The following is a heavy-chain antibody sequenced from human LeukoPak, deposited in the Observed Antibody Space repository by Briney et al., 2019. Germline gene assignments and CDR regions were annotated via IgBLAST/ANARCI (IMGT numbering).Heavy chain of an antibody. CDR2: IYSGGST. CDR1: GFTVSSNY. D-gene: IGHD3-10*01. Sequence: GSLRLSCAASGFTVSSNYMSWVRQAPGKGLEWVSVIYSGGSTYYADSVKGRLTISRDNSKNTLYLQMNSLRAEDTAVYYCARSPLRMVREAYFDYWGQGTLVTVSS. J-gene: IGHJ4*02. V-gene: IGHV3-53*01. CDR3: ARSPLRMVREAYFDY.